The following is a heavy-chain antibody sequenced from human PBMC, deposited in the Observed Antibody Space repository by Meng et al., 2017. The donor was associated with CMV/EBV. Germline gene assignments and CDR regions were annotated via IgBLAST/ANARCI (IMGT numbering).Heavy chain of an antibody. J-gene: IGHJ6*02. V-gene: IGHV1-69*02. CDR2: IIPILGIA. CDR1: GGTFSSYT. D-gene: IGHD5-12*01. Sequence: SVKVSCKASGGTFSSYTISWVRQAPGQGLEWMGRIIPILGIANYAQKFQGRVTITADKSTSTAYMELRSLRSEETAVYYCARSSGYDRYGMDVWGQGTTVTVSS. CDR3: ARSSGYDRYGMDV.